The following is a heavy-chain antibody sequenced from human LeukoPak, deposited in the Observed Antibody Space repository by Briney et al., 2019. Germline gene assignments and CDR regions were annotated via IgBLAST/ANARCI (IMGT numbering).Heavy chain of an antibody. CDR3: AHTPGSIWYATNWFDP. CDR1: GFTFRDYA. D-gene: IGHD6-13*01. CDR2: ISGSGGRNT. V-gene: IGHV3-23*01. Sequence: GGSLRLSCAASGFTFRDYAMSWVRQAPGKGLEWVSAISGSGGRNTYYAESVNGRFFISRDDSRNILYLQMNSLRAEDTAVYYCAHTPGSIWYATNWFDPWGQGTLVTVSS. J-gene: IGHJ5*02.